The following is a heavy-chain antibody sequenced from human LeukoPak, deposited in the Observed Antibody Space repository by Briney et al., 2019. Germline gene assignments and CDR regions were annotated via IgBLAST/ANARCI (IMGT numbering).Heavy chain of an antibody. Sequence: ASVKVSCKVSGYTLTELSMHWVRQAPGKGLEWMGGFDPEDGETIYAQKFQGRVTITADKSTSTAYMELSSLRSEDTAVYYCARKEDAFDIWGQGTMVTVSS. CDR3: ARKEDAFDI. CDR1: GYTLTELS. CDR2: FDPEDGET. J-gene: IGHJ3*02. V-gene: IGHV1-24*01.